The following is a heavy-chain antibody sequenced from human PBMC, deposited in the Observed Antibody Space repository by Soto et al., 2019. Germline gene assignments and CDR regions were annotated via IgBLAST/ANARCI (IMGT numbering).Heavy chain of an antibody. V-gene: IGHV3-48*01. D-gene: IGHD2-15*01. CDR2: ISSSSSTI. CDR3: ARSYCSGGSCYYLHY. J-gene: IGHJ4*02. CDR1: GFTFSSYS. Sequence: GGALRLCWASAGFTFSSYSRNGVRQAPGKGLEWVSYISSSSSTIYYADSVKGRFTISRDNAKNSLYLQMNSLRAEDTAVYYCARSYCSGGSCYYLHYWGQGTLVTVSS.